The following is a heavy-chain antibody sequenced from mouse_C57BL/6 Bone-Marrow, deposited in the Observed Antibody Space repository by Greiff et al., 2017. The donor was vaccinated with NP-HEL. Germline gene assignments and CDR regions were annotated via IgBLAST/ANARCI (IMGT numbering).Heavy chain of an antibody. CDR3: ARSPFITTVVEYYFDY. J-gene: IGHJ2*01. CDR2: IRNKANGYTT. D-gene: IGHD1-1*01. Sequence: EVHLVESGGGLVQPGGSLSLSCAASGFTFTDYYMSWVRQPPGKALEWLGFIRNKANGYTTEYSASVKGRFTISRDNSQSILYLQMNALRAEDSATYYCARSPFITTVVEYYFDYWGQGTTLTVSS. CDR1: GFTFTDYY. V-gene: IGHV7-3*01.